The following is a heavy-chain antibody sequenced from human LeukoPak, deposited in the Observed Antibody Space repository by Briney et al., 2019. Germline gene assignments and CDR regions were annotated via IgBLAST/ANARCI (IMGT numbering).Heavy chain of an antibody. Sequence: ASVKVPCKASGYTFTGYYMHWVRQAPGQGLEWMGWINPNSGGTNYAQKFQGRVTMTRDTSISTAYMELSRLRSDDTAVYYCARDRPYYYDSSGYYYYGMDVWGQGTTVTVSS. CDR3: ARDRPYYYDSSGYYYYGMDV. D-gene: IGHD3-22*01. CDR1: GYTFTGYY. V-gene: IGHV1-2*02. CDR2: INPNSGGT. J-gene: IGHJ6*02.